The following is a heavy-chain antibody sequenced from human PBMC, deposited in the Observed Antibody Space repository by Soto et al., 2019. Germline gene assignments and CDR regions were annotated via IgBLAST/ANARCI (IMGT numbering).Heavy chain of an antibody. J-gene: IGHJ4*02. V-gene: IGHV3-48*02. CDR1: GFTFSTDS. D-gene: IGHD6-19*01. CDR2: ISTSGATR. CDR3: ARFFGSGFDY. Sequence: EVQLVESGGGLVQPGGSLRRSCVASGFTFSTDSMNWVRQAPGKGLELVAHISTSGATRYYADSVTGRFTISRDNAKTSLYLQLDSLRNEDTAVYYCARFFGSGFDYWGQGTLVTVSS.